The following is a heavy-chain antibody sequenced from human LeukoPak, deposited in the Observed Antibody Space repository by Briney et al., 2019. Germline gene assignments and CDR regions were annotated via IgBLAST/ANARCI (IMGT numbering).Heavy chain of an antibody. J-gene: IGHJ4*02. CDR2: ISAYNGNT. V-gene: IGHV1-18*01. CDR1: GYTFTSYG. CDR3: ARDISAYSGSYSDY. D-gene: IGHD1-26*01. Sequence: ASVKVSCKASGYTFTSYGISWVRQAPGQGLEWMGWISAYNGNTNYAQKLQGRVTMTTDTSTSTAHMELRSLRSDDTAVYYCARDISAYSGSYSDYWGQGTLVTVSS.